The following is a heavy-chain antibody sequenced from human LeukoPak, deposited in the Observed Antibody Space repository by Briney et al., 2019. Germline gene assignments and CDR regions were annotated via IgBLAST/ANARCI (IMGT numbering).Heavy chain of an antibody. D-gene: IGHD2-21*02. CDR2: ITYDGSNK. J-gene: IGHJ4*02. CDR3: AAYCGGDCYGGLDY. V-gene: IGHV3-30*03. CDR1: GVTFSSYG. Sequence: GGSLRLSCAASGVTFSSYGMHWVRQAPGKGLEGLAVITYDGSNKYYADSVKGRFTISRDNSKNTLYLQMNSLRAEDTAVYYCAAYCGGDCYGGLDYWGQGTLVTVSS.